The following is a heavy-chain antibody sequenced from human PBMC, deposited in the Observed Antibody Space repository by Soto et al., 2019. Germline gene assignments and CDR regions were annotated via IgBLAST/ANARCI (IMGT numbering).Heavy chain of an antibody. CDR3: ARGGEALLGYCSGGRCYPIDY. CDR2: IIPIFGTA. J-gene: IGHJ4*02. D-gene: IGHD2-15*01. V-gene: IGHV1-69*01. Sequence: QVQLVQSGAEVKKPGSSVKVSCKASGGTFSSYAISWVRQAPGQGLEWMGGIIPIFGTANYEQKFQGRVTITADESTSTDYMELSSLRSEDTAVYYCARGGEALLGYCSGGRCYPIDYWGQGTLVTVSS. CDR1: GGTFSSYA.